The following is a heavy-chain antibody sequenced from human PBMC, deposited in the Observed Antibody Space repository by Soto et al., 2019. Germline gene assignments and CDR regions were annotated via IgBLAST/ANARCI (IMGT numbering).Heavy chain of an antibody. Sequence: QVQLVQSGAEVKKPGASVKVSCKASGYTFTSYGISWVRQAPGQGLEWMGWISAYNGNTNYAQKLQGRVTMTTDTSTSTAYMDLRSLRSDDTAVYYCARRSIQLWPLDYYYGMDVWGQGTTVTVSS. D-gene: IGHD5-18*01. CDR2: ISAYNGNT. J-gene: IGHJ6*02. CDR1: GYTFTSYG. CDR3: ARRSIQLWPLDYYYGMDV. V-gene: IGHV1-18*01.